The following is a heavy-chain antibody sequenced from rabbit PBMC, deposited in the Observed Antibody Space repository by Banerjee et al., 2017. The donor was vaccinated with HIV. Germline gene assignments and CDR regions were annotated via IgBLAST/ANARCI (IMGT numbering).Heavy chain of an antibody. V-gene: IGHV1S45*01. J-gene: IGHJ6*01. D-gene: IGHD4-2*01. Sequence: QEQLVESGGGLVTLGGSLKLSCKASGIDFSSYGISWVRQAPGKGLEWIACIYVGSSGSTYYASWAKGRFTISKTSSTTVFLQMTSLTAADTATYFCARSYYGGSTDPILFGLWGPGTLVTVS. CDR3: ARSYYGGSTDPILFGL. CDR2: IYVGSSGST. CDR1: GIDFSSYG.